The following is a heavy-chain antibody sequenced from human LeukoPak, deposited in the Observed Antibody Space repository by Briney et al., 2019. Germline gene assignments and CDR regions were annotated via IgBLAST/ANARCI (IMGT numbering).Heavy chain of an antibody. CDR1: GVSISNSNW. Sequence: AETLTLTCVVSGVSISNSNWYRCVHPPPEKGLEWTGLSYGSGRTNYTASLKSRFTISGDNSKNQFSLQMSTLTAADTAVYYFARSEKLDDFDYWGQGTLVTVSS. V-gene: IGHV4/OR15-8*01. J-gene: IGHJ4*02. CDR3: ARSEKLDDFDY. CDR2: SYGSGRT. D-gene: IGHD6-13*01.